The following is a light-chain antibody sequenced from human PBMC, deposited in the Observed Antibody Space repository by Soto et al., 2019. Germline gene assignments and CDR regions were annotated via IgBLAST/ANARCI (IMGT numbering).Light chain of an antibody. J-gene: IGKJ1*01. Sequence: IVMTQSPATLSVSPGERATLSCRASQSVSTNLAWYQQKPGQAPRLLIYAASTRATGIPVRFSGSGSGTEFTLTISSLQSEDFAVYYCQHYDNWPQWTFGQGTKVDIK. CDR2: AAS. CDR3: QHYDNWPQWT. CDR1: QSVSTN. V-gene: IGKV3-15*01.